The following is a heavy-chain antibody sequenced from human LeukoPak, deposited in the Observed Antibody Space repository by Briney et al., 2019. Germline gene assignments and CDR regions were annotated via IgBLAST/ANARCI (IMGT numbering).Heavy chain of an antibody. CDR2: ISSSGSTI. V-gene: IGHV3-11*01. J-gene: IGHJ4*02. CDR3: ASSGSPDYFDY. CDR1: GFTFSDYY. Sequence: GGSLRLSCAASGFTFSDYYMSWIRQAPGKGLEWVSYISSSGSTIYYADSVKDRFTISRDNAKNSLYLQMNSLRAEDTAVYYCASSGSPDYFDYWGQGTLVTVSS. D-gene: IGHD5-12*01.